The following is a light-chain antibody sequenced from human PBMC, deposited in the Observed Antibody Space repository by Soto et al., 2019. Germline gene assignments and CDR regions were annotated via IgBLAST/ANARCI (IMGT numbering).Light chain of an antibody. V-gene: IGKV3-20*01. CDR2: GPS. CDR1: QTVSSSD. J-gene: IGKJ1*01. Sequence: EIVLTQSPGALSLSPGERATLSCRASQTVSSSDLAWYQQKPGQAPRLLIYGPSTRATGIPDRFSGSGSGTDFTLTISRLEAEDFAVYYCQQYGSSGTFGQGTKVEI. CDR3: QQYGSSGT.